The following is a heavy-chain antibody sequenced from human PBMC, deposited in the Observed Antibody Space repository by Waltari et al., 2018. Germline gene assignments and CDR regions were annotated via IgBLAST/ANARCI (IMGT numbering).Heavy chain of an antibody. CDR2: ISPTGSNT. D-gene: IGHD3-16*02. CDR3: ARDIAFGGVIVMNEAFDF. J-gene: IGHJ3*01. Sequence: QLYLVESGGGVVQPGRSLRLSCAASVFTFSSYGMHWVRQPPGKGLQWVAVISPTGSNTYYADSVRGRFTISRDNSKNILYLQMNSLRAEDTAVYYCARDIAFGGVIVMNEAFDFRGRGTTVTVSP. CDR1: VFTFSSYG. V-gene: IGHV3-33*01.